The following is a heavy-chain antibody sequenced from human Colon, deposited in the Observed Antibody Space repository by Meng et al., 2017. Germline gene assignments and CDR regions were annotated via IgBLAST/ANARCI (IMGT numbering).Heavy chain of an antibody. CDR3: AREMAFGSGTYDAFDI. J-gene: IGHJ3*02. CDR2: NIPIFGTA. V-gene: IGHV1-69*01. D-gene: IGHD3-10*01. Sequence: QVQLWQWGAGVKKPGVSGKVSCKASGGTFSNYAISWVRQAPGQGLEWMGGNIPIFGTANYARNFQGRVTITTDEFTSTAYMELSSLRSDDTAVYYCAREMAFGSGTYDAFDIWGQGTLVTVSS. CDR1: GGTFSNYA.